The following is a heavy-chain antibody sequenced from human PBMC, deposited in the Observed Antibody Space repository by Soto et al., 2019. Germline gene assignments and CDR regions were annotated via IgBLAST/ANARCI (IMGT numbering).Heavy chain of an antibody. CDR3: ARGLRLYYYDSSGYNPFDY. J-gene: IGHJ4*02. D-gene: IGHD3-22*01. Sequence: SETLSLTCTVSGGSISSYYWSWIRQPPGKGLEWIGYIYYSGSTNYNPSLKSRVTISVDTSKNQFSLKLSSVTAADTAVYYCARGLRLYYYDSSGYNPFDYWGQGTLVNVS. CDR1: GGSISSYY. V-gene: IGHV4-59*01. CDR2: IYYSGST.